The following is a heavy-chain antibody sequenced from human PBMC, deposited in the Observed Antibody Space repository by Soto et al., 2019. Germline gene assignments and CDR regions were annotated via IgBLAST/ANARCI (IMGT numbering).Heavy chain of an antibody. J-gene: IGHJ4*02. D-gene: IGHD6-19*01. CDR3: AKDIGQWVAVAGRGPY. Sequence: QVQLVESGGGVVQPGRSLRLSCAASGFTFSTYGMHWVRRAPGKGLEWVAIISYDGSNKYYADSVKGRFTISRDHSKNTLYMHMNSLRAEDTAVYYCAKDIGQWVAVAGRGPYWGQGTLVTVSS. CDR2: ISYDGSNK. V-gene: IGHV3-30*18. CDR1: GFTFSTYG.